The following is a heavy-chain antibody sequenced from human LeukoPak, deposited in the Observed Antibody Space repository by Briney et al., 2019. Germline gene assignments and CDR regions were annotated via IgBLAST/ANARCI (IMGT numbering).Heavy chain of an antibody. Sequence: SETLSLTCTVSGGSISSYYWSWIRQPAGKVLEWIGRIYTSGSTNYNPSLKSRVTISVDKSKNQFSLKLSSVTAADTAVYYCARDRVAGTFDYWGQGTLVTVCS. CDR1: GGSISSYY. J-gene: IGHJ4*02. CDR2: IYTSGST. D-gene: IGHD6-19*01. V-gene: IGHV4-4*07. CDR3: ARDRVAGTFDY.